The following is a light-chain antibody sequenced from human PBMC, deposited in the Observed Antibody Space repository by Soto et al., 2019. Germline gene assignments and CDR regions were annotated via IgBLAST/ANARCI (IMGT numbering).Light chain of an antibody. Sequence: QSVLAQPASVSGSPGQSITISCTGASGYVGTYSLVSWYQQHPGKAPKVVIYEGHKRPSGVPDRFSGSTSVNTASLTISGLQTDDEADYYCCLYVGATTYVFGPGSK. CDR3: CLYVGATTYV. CDR2: EGH. V-gene: IGLV2-23*01. J-gene: IGLJ1*01. CDR1: SGYVGTYSL.